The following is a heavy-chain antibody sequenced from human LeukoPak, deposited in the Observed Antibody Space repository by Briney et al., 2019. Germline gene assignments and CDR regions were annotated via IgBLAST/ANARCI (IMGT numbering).Heavy chain of an antibody. CDR1: GYTFTGYY. J-gene: IGHJ4*02. CDR3: ARGRLSTILFDS. D-gene: IGHD5/OR15-5a*01. Sequence: GVAVKVSCKTSGYTFTGYYIHWVRQAPGQGLEWMGWITPNSGGTNYAQKIQGRVAMTRDTSISTAYMELSRLRPNDTAVYYCARGRLSTILFDSWGQGTLVTVSS. V-gene: IGHV1-2*02. CDR2: ITPNSGGT.